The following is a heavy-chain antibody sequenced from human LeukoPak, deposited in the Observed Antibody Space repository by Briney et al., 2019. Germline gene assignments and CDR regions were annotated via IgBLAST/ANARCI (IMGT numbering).Heavy chain of an antibody. Sequence: PGGSLRLSCAASGFTFSSYWMSWVRQAPGKGPEWVANIKQDGSEKYYVDSVKGRFTISRDNAKNSLYLQMNSLRAEDTAVYYCASFEDFWSGYLDYWGQGTLVTVSS. CDR2: IKQDGSEK. D-gene: IGHD3-3*01. CDR1: GFTFSSYW. CDR3: ASFEDFWSGYLDY. V-gene: IGHV3-7*01. J-gene: IGHJ4*02.